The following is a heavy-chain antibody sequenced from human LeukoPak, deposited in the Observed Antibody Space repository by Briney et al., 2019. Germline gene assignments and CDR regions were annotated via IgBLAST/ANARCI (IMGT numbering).Heavy chain of an antibody. CDR1: GGSFSGYY. J-gene: IGHJ4*02. V-gene: IGHV4-34*01. CDR2: INHSGST. D-gene: IGHD5-18*01. CDR3: ARGRGGYSYGYSGLGYYFDY. Sequence: SETLSLTCAVSGGSFSGYYWSWIRQPPGKGLEWIGEINHSGSTNYNPSLKSRVTISVDTSKNQFSLKLSSVTAADTAVYYCARGRGGYSYGYSGLGYYFDYWGQGTLVTVSS.